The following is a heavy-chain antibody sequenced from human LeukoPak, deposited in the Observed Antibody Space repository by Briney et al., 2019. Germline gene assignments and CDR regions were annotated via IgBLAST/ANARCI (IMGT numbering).Heavy chain of an antibody. CDR3: ARCQHYFDSSAYPRPYYFDY. CDR2: IYHTGST. Sequence: SDTVSLTRAVSGYSISSGYYWGWIRQPPGKGLEWVGNIYHTGSTYYNPSLKGRVTISGDTSKNQFSLKLSSVTAADTAVYYCARCQHYFDSSAYPRPYYFDYWGRGTLVTVSA. J-gene: IGHJ4*02. V-gene: IGHV4-38-2*01. CDR1: GYSISSGYY. D-gene: IGHD3-22*01.